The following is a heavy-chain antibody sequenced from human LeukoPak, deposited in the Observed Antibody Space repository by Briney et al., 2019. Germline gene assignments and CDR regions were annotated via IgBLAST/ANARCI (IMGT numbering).Heavy chain of an antibody. CDR1: GGSFSGYY. D-gene: IGHD5-18*01. CDR2: INHSGST. V-gene: IGHV4-34*01. CDR3: ARGRYSYGY. Sequence: PSETLSLTCAVYGGSFSGYYWSWVRQPPGKGLEWIGEINHSGSTNYNPSLKSRVTISVDTSKNQFSLKLSSVTAADTAVYYWARGRYSYGYWGQGTLVTVSS. J-gene: IGHJ4*02.